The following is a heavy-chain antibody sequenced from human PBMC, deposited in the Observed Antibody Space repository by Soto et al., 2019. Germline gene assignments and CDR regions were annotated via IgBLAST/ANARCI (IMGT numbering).Heavy chain of an antibody. CDR3: AKVGFYYDSSGQLDY. D-gene: IGHD3-22*01. Sequence: EVQLLESGGGLVQPGGSLRLSCAASGFTFSSYAMSWVRQAPGKGLGWVSAISGSGGSTYYADSVKGRFTISRDNSKNTLYLQMNSLRAEDTAVYYCAKVGFYYDSSGQLDYWGQGTLVTVSS. V-gene: IGHV3-23*01. CDR1: GFTFSSYA. J-gene: IGHJ4*02. CDR2: ISGSGGST.